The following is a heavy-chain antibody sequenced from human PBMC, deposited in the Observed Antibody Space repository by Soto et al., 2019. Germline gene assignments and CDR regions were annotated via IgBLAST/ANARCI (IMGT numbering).Heavy chain of an antibody. J-gene: IGHJ4*02. CDR3: AKASTTVNTPFDH. D-gene: IGHD4-17*01. Sequence: EVQLLESGGGFVQPGGSLRLSCAASGFTFSSDAMSWVRQAPGKGLEWVSSISGSDGSTFYADSVKGRFTISRDKSKNTLYLQMNSLRAEDTAVYHCAKASTTVNTPFDHWGQGTLVTVSS. CDR1: GFTFSSDA. CDR2: ISGSDGST. V-gene: IGHV3-23*01.